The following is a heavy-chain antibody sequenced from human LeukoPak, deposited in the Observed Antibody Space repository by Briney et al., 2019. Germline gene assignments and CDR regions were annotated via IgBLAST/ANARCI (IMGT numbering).Heavy chain of an antibody. D-gene: IGHD5-12*01. J-gene: IGHJ3*02. CDR3: AKDTANGPTTDAFDI. V-gene: IGHV3-23*01. CDR2: ISASGGHT. CDR1: GFSFSNYA. Sequence: PGGSLRLSCAASGFSFSNYAMNWVRQAPGKGLEWVSSISASGGHTYFADSVKGRFTISRDNSKNTLYLQMNSLGVEDTAIYFCAKDTANGPTTDAFDIWGQGTMVAVSS.